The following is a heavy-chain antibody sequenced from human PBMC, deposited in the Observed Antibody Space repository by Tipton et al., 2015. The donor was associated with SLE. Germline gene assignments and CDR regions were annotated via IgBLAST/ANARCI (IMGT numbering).Heavy chain of an antibody. CDR1: GYSFFDYY. CDR3: ARGHWGPHDAFDI. J-gene: IGHJ3*02. CDR2: INPNSDAA. Sequence: QLVQSGAEVKKPGASVKVSCKASGYSFFDYYLHWVRQAPGQGLEWMGWINPNSDAANYAQKFQGRVTLTWDTSITTAYVELNSLRSDDTAVYYCARGHWGPHDAFDIWGQGTLVTVSS. D-gene: IGHD7-27*01. V-gene: IGHV1-2*02.